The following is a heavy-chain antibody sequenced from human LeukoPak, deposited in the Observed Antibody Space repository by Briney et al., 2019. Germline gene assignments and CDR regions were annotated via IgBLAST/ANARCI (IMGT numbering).Heavy chain of an antibody. Sequence: PGGSLRLSCAASGFTFSSYAMSWVRQAPGKGLEWVSAISGSGDSTYYADSVKGRFTISRDNSKNTLYLQMNSLRAEDTAVYYCAKGALPLEDYYYMDVWGKGTTVTVSS. V-gene: IGHV3-23*01. CDR3: AKGALPLEDYYYMDV. D-gene: IGHD1-1*01. J-gene: IGHJ6*03. CDR1: GFTFSSYA. CDR2: ISGSGDST.